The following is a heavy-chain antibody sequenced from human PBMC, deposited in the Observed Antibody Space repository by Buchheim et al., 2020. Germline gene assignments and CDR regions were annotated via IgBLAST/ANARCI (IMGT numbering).Heavy chain of an antibody. Sequence: QVQLQESGPGLVKPSQTLSLTCTVSGGSISSGGYYWSWIRQHPGKGLECIGYIYYSGSPYYNPSLKSRVTISVDTSMNQFSLKLSSVTAADTAVYYCARGSASYGDYEDYYYYYYMDVWGKGTT. CDR1: GGSISSGGYY. J-gene: IGHJ6*03. CDR3: ARGSASYGDYEDYYYYYYMDV. CDR2: IYYSGSP. V-gene: IGHV4-31*03. D-gene: IGHD4-17*01.